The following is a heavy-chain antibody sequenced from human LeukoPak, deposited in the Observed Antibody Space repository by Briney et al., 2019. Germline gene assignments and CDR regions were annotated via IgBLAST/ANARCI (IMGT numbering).Heavy chain of an antibody. D-gene: IGHD3-22*01. J-gene: IGHJ3*02. CDR1: GFTFGDYV. CDR3: TRRYNYDSSGYYYVRDAFDI. CDR2: IRSKAYGCTT. V-gene: IGHV3-49*04. Sequence: PGGSLRLSCTASGFTFGDYVMSWVRQAPGKGLEWVGFIRSKAYGCTTKNAASVKGRFTISRDDSRSIAYLQMNSLKTEDTAVYYCTRRYNYDSSGYYYVRDAFDIWGQGTMVTVSS.